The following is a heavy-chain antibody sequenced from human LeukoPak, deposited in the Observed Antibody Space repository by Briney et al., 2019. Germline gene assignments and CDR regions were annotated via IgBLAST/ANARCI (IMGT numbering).Heavy chain of an antibody. CDR2: FSGSGGTT. V-gene: IGHV3-23*01. Sequence: GGSLRLSCAASGFTFSSYVMSWVRQAPGKGLEWVSAFSGSGGTTYYADSVKGRFTISRDNSKNTLYLQMNSLRAEDTAVYYCAKSDLNGHSDYWGQGTLVTVSS. CDR1: GFTFSSYV. J-gene: IGHJ4*02. CDR3: AKSDLNGHSDY. D-gene: IGHD2-8*01.